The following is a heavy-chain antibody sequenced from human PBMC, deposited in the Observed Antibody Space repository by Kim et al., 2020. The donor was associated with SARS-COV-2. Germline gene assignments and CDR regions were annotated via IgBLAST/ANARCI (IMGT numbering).Heavy chain of an antibody. CDR1: GGSISSSSYY. D-gene: IGHD3-10*01. Sequence: SETLSLTCTVSGGSISSSSYYWGWIRQPPGKGLEWIGSIYYSGSTYYNPSLKSRVTISVDTSKNQFSLKLSSVTAADTAVYYCARLLRMVRGVATLSHWFDPWGQGTLVTVSS. CDR2: IYYSGST. CDR3: ARLLRMVRGVATLSHWFDP. J-gene: IGHJ5*02. V-gene: IGHV4-39*01.